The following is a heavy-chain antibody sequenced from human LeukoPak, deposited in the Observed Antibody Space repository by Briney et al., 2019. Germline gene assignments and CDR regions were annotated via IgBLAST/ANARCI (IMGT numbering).Heavy chain of an antibody. Sequence: GGSLRLPCAASGFTFSSYEMNWVRQAPGKGLEWVSYISSSGSTIYYADSVKGRFTISRDNAKNSLYLQMNSLRAEDTAVYYCAPGGTYYDFWGGYYTFDYWGQGTLVTVSS. CDR2: ISSSGSTI. CDR3: APGGTYYDFWGGYYTFDY. J-gene: IGHJ4*02. D-gene: IGHD3-3*01. V-gene: IGHV3-48*03. CDR1: GFTFSSYE.